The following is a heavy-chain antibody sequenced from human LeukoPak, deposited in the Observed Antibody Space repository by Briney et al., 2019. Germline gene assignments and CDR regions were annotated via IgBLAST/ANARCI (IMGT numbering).Heavy chain of an antibody. CDR1: GGTFSSYA. CDR3: ARGGDSSGYLGPFDY. J-gene: IGHJ4*02. D-gene: IGHD3-22*01. Sequence: SVKVSCKASGGTFSSYAISWVRQAPGQGLEWMGRIIPILGIANYAQKFQGRVTITADKSTSTAYMELSSLRSEDTAVYYCARGGDSSGYLGPFDYWGQGTLVTVSS. V-gene: IGHV1-69*04. CDR2: IIPILGIA.